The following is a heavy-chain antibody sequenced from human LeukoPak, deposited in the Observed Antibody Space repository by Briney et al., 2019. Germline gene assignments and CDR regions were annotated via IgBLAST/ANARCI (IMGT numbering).Heavy chain of an antibody. CDR2: IIPIFGTA. D-gene: IGHD1-26*01. CDR3: ARVGHEGELPYNWFDP. Sequence: SVKVSCKASGYTFTSYGISWVRQAPGQGLEWTGGIIPIFGTANYAQKFQGRVTITTDESTSTAYMELSSLRSEDTAVYYCARVGHEGELPYNWFDPWGQGTLVTVSS. V-gene: IGHV1-69*05. CDR1: GYTFTSYG. J-gene: IGHJ5*02.